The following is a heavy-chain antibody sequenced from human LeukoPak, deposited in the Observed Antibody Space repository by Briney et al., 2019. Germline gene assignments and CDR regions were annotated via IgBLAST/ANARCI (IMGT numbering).Heavy chain of an antibody. CDR3: AKNGVPVRI. J-gene: IGHJ4*02. D-gene: IGHD4-17*01. CDR2: VSGSGGNT. CDR1: GFTFSTYA. Sequence: QAGGSLRLSRAASGFTFSTYAMSWVRQAPGKGLEWVSAVSGSGGNTYYADSVKGRFTISRDNSKSTLYLQMNSLRAEDTAVYYCAKNGVPVRIWGQGTLVIVSS. V-gene: IGHV3-23*01.